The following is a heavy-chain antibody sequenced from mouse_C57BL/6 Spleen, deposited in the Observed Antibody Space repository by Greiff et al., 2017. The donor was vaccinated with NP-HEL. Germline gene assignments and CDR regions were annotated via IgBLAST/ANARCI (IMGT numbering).Heavy chain of an antibody. Sequence: VQLQQPGAELVRPGSSVKLSCKASGYTFTSYWMHWVKQRPIQGLEWIGNIDPSDSETHYNQKFKDKATLTVDKSSSTAYMQLSSLTSEDSAVYYCARWGFITTVVATYYYAMDYWGQGTSVTVSS. V-gene: IGHV1-52*01. CDR3: ARWGFITTVVATYYYAMDY. J-gene: IGHJ4*01. CDR2: IDPSDSET. D-gene: IGHD1-1*01. CDR1: GYTFTSYW.